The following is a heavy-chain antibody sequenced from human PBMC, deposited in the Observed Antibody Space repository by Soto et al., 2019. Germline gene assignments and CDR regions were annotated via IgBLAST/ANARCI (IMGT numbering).Heavy chain of an antibody. Sequence: PGGSLRLSCAASGFTFSSYAMHWVRQAPGKGLEWVAVISYDGSNKYYADSVKGRFTISRDNSKNTLYLKMNSLRAEDTAVYYCARSRIAAAGPPYYFDYWGQGTLVTVSS. CDR3: ARSRIAAAGPPYYFDY. J-gene: IGHJ4*02. CDR2: ISYDGSNK. V-gene: IGHV3-30-3*01. D-gene: IGHD6-13*01. CDR1: GFTFSSYA.